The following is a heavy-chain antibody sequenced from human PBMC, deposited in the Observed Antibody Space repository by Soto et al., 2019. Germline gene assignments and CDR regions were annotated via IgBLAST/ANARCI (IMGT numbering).Heavy chain of an antibody. CDR1: GFTFSNYA. CDR3: AKDPNLITGWYFDL. J-gene: IGHJ2*01. CDR2: ITSSGHLV. V-gene: IGHV3-23*01. Sequence: EMQLLECGRSLVRPGGSLRLSCAASGFTFSNYAMTWVRQAPGKGLEWVSSITSSGHLVYYADSVKGRFTISRDNSKNILYLQMNSLRVDDTAMYYCAKDPNLITGWYFDLWGRGTPISVSP. D-gene: IGHD3-16*01.